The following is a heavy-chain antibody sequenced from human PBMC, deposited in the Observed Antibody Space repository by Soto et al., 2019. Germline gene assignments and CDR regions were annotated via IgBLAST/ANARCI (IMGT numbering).Heavy chain of an antibody. J-gene: IGHJ6*02. CDR2: IWYGGGTK. Sequence: PGGSLRLSCAASGFTFSSYGMHWVRQAPGKGLEWVSHIWYGGGTKFYADSVKGRFTVSRDNAKNSLYLQMNSLRDEDTAVYFCARDHGGSTWFVGVYYFFGMDVWGQGTAVTVSS. CDR3: ARDHGGSTWFVGVYYFFGMDV. V-gene: IGHV3-33*01. D-gene: IGHD6-13*01. CDR1: GFTFSSYG.